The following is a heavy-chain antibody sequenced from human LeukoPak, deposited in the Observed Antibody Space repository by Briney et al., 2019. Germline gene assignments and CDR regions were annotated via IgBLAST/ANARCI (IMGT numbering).Heavy chain of an antibody. Sequence: GGSLRLSCAASGFTFSSYAMSWVRQAPGKGLEWVSAISGSGGSTYYADSVKGRFTISRDNSKNTLYLQMNSLRAEDTAVYYCVIGNNYYDSSGYYDYWGQGTLVTVSS. V-gene: IGHV3-23*01. J-gene: IGHJ4*02. D-gene: IGHD3-22*01. CDR2: ISGSGGST. CDR3: VIGNNYYDSSGYYDY. CDR1: GFTFSSYA.